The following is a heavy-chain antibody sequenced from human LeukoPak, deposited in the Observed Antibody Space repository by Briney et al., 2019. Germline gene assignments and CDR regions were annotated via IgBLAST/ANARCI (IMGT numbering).Heavy chain of an antibody. J-gene: IGHJ4*02. CDR1: GYSISSGYY. CDR2: IYHSGST. V-gene: IGHV4-38-2*02. D-gene: IGHD1-26*01. CDR3: ARASGSGSFDY. Sequence: SETLSLTCTVSGYSISSGYYWGWIRQPPGKGLEWIGSIYHSGSTYYNPSIKSRVTISVDTSKNQFSLKLSSVTAADTAVYYCARASGSGSFDYWGQGTVVTVSS.